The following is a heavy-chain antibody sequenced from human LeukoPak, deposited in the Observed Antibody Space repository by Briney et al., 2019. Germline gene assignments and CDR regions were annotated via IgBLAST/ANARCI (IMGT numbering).Heavy chain of an antibody. CDR3: AKTQRIVGTTAGHDAFNI. Sequence: GGSLRLSCVASGFTFSNYRMSWVRQAPGKGLEWVAVISYDGSNKYYADSVKGRFTISRDNSKHTLYLQMNSLRAEDTALYYCAKTQRIVGTTAGHDAFNIWGQGTMVTVSS. J-gene: IGHJ3*02. D-gene: IGHD1-26*01. CDR2: ISYDGSNK. V-gene: IGHV3-30*18. CDR1: GFTFSNYR.